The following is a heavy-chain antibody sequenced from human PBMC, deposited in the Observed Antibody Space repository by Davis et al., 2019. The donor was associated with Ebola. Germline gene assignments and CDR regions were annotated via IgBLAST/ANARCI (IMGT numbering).Heavy chain of an antibody. Sequence: GESLKISCTDSVITFSSYAMTWVRQAPGKGLEWVSAISGSGGTTYYAGSVKGRFTVSRDNSKKTTYLQMNSLRAEDTAVYYGARSGLSFGVVKYHYGMDVWGKGTTVTVSS. CDR1: VITFSSYA. CDR3: ARSGLSFGVVKYHYGMDV. V-gene: IGHV3-23*01. CDR2: ISGSGGTT. J-gene: IGHJ6*04. D-gene: IGHD3-3*01.